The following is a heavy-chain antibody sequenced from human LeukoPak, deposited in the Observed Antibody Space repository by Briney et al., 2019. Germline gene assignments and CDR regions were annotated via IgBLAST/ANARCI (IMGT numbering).Heavy chain of an antibody. CDR2: IIPIFGTA. CDR3: ARSGRAGIVVVPAPFDP. D-gene: IGHD2-2*01. J-gene: IGHJ5*02. CDR1: GGTFSSYA. V-gene: IGHV1-69*05. Sequence: ASVKVSCKASGGTFSSYAISWVRQAPGQGLEWMGGIIPIFGTANYAQKFQGRVTITTDESTSTAYMELSSLRSEDTAVYYCARSGRAGIVVVPAPFDPWGQGTLVTVSS.